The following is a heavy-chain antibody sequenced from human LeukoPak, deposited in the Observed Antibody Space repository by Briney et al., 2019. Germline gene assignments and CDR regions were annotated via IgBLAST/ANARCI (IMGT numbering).Heavy chain of an antibody. V-gene: IGHV4-4*07. CDR2: IYTSGST. CDR3: ARDPADYGDYVRWFDP. CDR1: GGSISSYY. D-gene: IGHD4-17*01. J-gene: IGHJ5*02. Sequence: SETLSLTCTVSGGSISSYYWSWIRQPAGKGLEWIGRIYTSGSTNYNPSLKSRVTISVDKSKNQFSLKLSSVTAADTAVYYCARDPADYGDYVRWFDPWGQGPLVTVSS.